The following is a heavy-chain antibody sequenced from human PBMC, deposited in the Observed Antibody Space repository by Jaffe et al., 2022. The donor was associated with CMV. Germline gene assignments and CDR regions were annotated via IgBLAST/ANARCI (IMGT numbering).Heavy chain of an antibody. CDR2: IWYDGSNK. V-gene: IGHV3-33*08. D-gene: IGHD5-12*01. J-gene: IGHJ6*03. CDR1: GFTFSSYG. CDR3: ARAQRGYSGYDRGFLYYYYMDV. Sequence: QVQLVESGGGVVQPGRSLRLSCAASGFTFSSYGMHWVRQAPGKGLEWVAVIWYDGSNKYYADSVKGRFTISRDNSKNTLYLQMNSLRAEDTAVYYCARAQRGYSGYDRGFLYYYYMDVWGKGTTVTVSS.